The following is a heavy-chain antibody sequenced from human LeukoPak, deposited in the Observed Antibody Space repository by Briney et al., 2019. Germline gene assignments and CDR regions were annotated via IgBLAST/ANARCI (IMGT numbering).Heavy chain of an antibody. CDR3: AKGSSGYDWGYYYMDV. CDR2: ISGSGDST. CDR1: GFTFSSYA. Sequence: GGSLRLSCAASGFTFSSYAMSWVRQAPGKGLEWVSAISGSGDSTYYADSVKVRFTISRDNSKNTLYLQMNSLRVEDTAVYHCAKGSSGYDWGYYYMDVWGKGTTVTVSS. D-gene: IGHD5-12*01. J-gene: IGHJ6*03. V-gene: IGHV3-23*01.